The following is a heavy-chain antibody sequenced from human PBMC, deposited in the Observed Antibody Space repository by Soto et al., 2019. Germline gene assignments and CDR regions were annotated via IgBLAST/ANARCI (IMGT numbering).Heavy chain of an antibody. CDR2: IYSGGST. CDR3: ARVPAPMPLIDY. CDR1: GFTVSSNY. J-gene: IGHJ4*02. D-gene: IGHD2-2*01. V-gene: IGHV3-66*01. Sequence: EVQLVESGGGLVQPGGSLRLSCAASGFTVSSNYMSWVRQAPGKGLVWVSVIYSGGSTYYADSVKGRFTISRDNSKNTLYLQMNSLRAEDTAVYYCARVPAPMPLIDYRGQGTLVTVSS.